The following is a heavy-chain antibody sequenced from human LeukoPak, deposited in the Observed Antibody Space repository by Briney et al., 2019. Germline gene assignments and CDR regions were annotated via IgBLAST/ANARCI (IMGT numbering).Heavy chain of an antibody. J-gene: IGHJ4*02. CDR2: IYSSGST. CDR1: GGSISSYY. Sequence: ASETLSLTCTVSGGSISSYYWSWIRQPAGKGLEWIGRIYSSGSTNYNPSLKSRVSMSVDTSKNQFSLKLTSVIAADTAVYYCARGGKATVVTMWGQGILVTVSS. D-gene: IGHD4-23*01. V-gene: IGHV4-4*07. CDR3: ARGGKATVVTM.